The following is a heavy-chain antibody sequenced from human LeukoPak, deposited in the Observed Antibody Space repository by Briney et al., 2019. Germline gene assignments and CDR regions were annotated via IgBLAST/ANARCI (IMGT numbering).Heavy chain of an antibody. V-gene: IGHV3-33*06. J-gene: IGHJ4*02. CDR3: AKLSAVGATTDY. CDR1: GFTFSSYG. D-gene: IGHD1-26*01. CDR2: IWYDGSNK. Sequence: PGGSLRLSCAASGFTFSSYGMHWVRQAPGKGLERVAVIWYDGSNKYYADSVKGRFTISRDNSKNTLYLQMNSLRAEDTAVYYCAKLSAVGATTDYWGQGTLVTVSS.